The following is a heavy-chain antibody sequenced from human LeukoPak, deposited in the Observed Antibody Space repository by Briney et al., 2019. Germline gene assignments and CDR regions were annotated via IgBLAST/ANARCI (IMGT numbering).Heavy chain of an antibody. V-gene: IGHV4-4*02. CDR3: VGRGLYGGTWLFEY. CDR2: IYHDRTT. J-gene: IGHJ4*02. CDR1: GDSITAPKW. Sequence: SGTLSLTCTVSGDSITAPKWWSWVRQAPGEGLEWIGEIYHDRTTSFNPSLKSRFTISVDKSANQFFLNLNSVSATDTAVYYCVGRGLYGGTWLFEYWGQGALVTVSS. D-gene: IGHD2-8*01.